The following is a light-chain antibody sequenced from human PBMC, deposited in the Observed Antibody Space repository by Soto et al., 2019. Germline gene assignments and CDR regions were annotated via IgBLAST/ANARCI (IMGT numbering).Light chain of an antibody. J-gene: IGKJ4*01. Sequence: DIQLPQYPYSVSASLGDRFTITCLASQSIRSYLNWYQQKPGKAPKLLIYAASSLQTGVSSRFSGSGSGTDFTLTISNLQPEDFATYYCQQTSSTPTFGGGTKVDI. V-gene: IGKV1-39*01. CDR3: QQTSSTPT. CDR1: QSIRSY. CDR2: AAS.